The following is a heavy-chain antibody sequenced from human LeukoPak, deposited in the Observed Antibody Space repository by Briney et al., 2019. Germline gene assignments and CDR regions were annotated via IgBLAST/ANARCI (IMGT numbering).Heavy chain of an antibody. Sequence: PSETLSLTCTVSGYSISSGYYWSWIRQPPGKGLEWIGYIYYSGSTNYNPSLKSRVTISVDTSKNQFSLKLSSVTAADTAVYYCAATRGYSGYDLGYWGQGTLVTVSS. CDR2: IYYSGST. CDR1: GYSISSGYY. J-gene: IGHJ4*02. CDR3: AATRGYSGYDLGY. D-gene: IGHD5-12*01. V-gene: IGHV4-61*01.